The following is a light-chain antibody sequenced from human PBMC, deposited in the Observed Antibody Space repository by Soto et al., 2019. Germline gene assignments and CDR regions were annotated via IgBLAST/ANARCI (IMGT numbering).Light chain of an antibody. CDR3: CSYLGSTPYL. CDR2: EGI. CDR1: SSTVGGFNV. J-gene: IGLJ1*01. V-gene: IGLV2-23*01. Sequence: SALTQPASVFGSPGQSITISCTGTSSTVGGFNVVSWYQQHPGKAPKVIIYEGIKRPSGVSNRFSGSNSGSTASLTISGLQADYEAYYYCCSYLGSTPYLFCTGT.